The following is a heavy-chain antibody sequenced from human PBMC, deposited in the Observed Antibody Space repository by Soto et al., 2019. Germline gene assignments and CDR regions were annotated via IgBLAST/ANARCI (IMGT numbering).Heavy chain of an antibody. CDR3: ARIYGSGVVDF. J-gene: IGHJ4*02. Sequence: EVQLVESGGGVVQPGGSLRLSCSASGFSVSTNYMAWVRQVPGKGLEWASVIYSSGQTYYPDSVQGRFTISRDNSKNTVYLQMSSLRVEDTGVYSCARIYGSGVVDFWGQGSLITVSS. CDR2: IYSSGQT. D-gene: IGHD3-10*01. V-gene: IGHV3-53*01. CDR1: GFSVSTNY.